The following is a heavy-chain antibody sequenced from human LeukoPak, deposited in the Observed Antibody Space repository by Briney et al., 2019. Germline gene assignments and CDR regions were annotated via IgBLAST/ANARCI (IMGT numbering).Heavy chain of an antibody. V-gene: IGHV3-21*01. CDR2: ISSSSSYI. J-gene: IGHJ4*02. Sequence: GGSLRLSCAASGFTFSSYSMNWVRQAPGKGLEWVSSISSSSSYIYYADSVKGRFTISRDNAKNSLYLQMSSLRAEDTAVYYCARESWELLEVVFDYWGQGTLVTVSS. CDR3: ARESWELLEVVFDY. CDR1: GFTFSSYS. D-gene: IGHD1-26*01.